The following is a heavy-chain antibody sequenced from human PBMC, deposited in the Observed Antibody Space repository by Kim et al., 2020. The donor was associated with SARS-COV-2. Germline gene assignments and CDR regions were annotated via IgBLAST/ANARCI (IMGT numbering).Heavy chain of an antibody. CDR1: GYTFTNYV. V-gene: IGHV1-3*01. CDR2: INGGNGDT. CDR3: ARGIAMTVSGY. D-gene: IGHD6-19*01. Sequence: ASVKVSCKASGYTFTNYVMHWVRQAPGQRLEWMGWINGGNGDTKYSQKFQGRVTITRDTSVTTVYMELSSLRFEDTAVYYCARGIAMTVSGYWGQGTLVTVSS. J-gene: IGHJ4*02.